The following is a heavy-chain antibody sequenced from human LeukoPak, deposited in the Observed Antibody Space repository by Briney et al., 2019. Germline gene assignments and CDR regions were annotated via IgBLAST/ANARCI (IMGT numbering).Heavy chain of an antibody. J-gene: IGHJ3*02. V-gene: IGHV3-30*04. CDR3: AKGSGRGTGGTDAFDI. CDR2: ISYDGSNK. CDR1: GFTFSSYA. Sequence: GGSLRLSCAASGFTFSSYAMHWVRQAPGKGLEWVAVISYDGSNKYYADSVKGRFTISRDNSKNTLYLQMNSLRAEDTAVYYCAKGSGRGTGGTDAFDIWGQGTMVTVSS. D-gene: IGHD2-8*02.